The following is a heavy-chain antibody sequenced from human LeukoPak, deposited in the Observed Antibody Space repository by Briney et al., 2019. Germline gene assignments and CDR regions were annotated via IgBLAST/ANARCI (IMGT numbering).Heavy chain of an antibody. CDR3: ARLNTKSHCSGGSCYSRYFDY. D-gene: IGHD2-15*01. J-gene: IGHJ4*02. V-gene: IGHV2-70*11. CDR2: INWDDDK. CDR1: GFSLSTSGMC. Sequence: SGPALVKPTQTLTLTCTFSGFSLSTSGMCVSWIRQPPGKALEWVARINWDDDKYYSTSLKTRLTISKDTSKNQVVLTMTSMDPVDTATYFRARLNTKSHCSGGSCYSRYFDYWGQGTLVNVSS.